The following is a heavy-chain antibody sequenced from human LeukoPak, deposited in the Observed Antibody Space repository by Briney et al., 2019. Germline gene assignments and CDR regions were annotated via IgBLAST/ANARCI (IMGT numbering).Heavy chain of an antibody. CDR1: GGSISSYY. CDR3: ARLSFVDAFDI. Sequence: SETLSLTCTVSGGSISSYYWSWIRQPPGKGLEWIGYIYTSGSTNYNPSLKSRVTISVDTSKNQFSLKLSSVTAADTAVYYCARLSFVDAFDIWGQRTMVTVSS. D-gene: IGHD1-26*01. CDR2: IYTSGST. J-gene: IGHJ3*02. V-gene: IGHV4-4*09.